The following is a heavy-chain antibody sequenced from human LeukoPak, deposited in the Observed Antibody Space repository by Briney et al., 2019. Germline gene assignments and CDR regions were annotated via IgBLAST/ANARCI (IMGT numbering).Heavy chain of an antibody. V-gene: IGHV4-59*01. D-gene: IGHD3-10*01. CDR2: IYHSGST. Sequence: KSSETLSLTCTVSGGSISFYYWSWIRQPPGKGLEWIGYIYHSGSTNYNPSLKSRVTILLDTSKNQFSLKLSSVTAADTAVYYCARTMIRGVSPFDFWGQGTLVTVSS. J-gene: IGHJ4*02. CDR1: GGSISFYY. CDR3: ARTMIRGVSPFDF.